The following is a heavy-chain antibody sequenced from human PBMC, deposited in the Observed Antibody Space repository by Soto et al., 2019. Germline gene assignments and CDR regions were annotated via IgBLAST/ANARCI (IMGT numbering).Heavy chain of an antibody. CDR3: AMRRGAGGDFDY. D-gene: IGHD2-15*01. Sequence: VQLLESGGGLVQPEGSLRLSCAASGFTFSSYAMGWVRQGPGKGLEWVAVVSIGGSTHYADSVRGRFTISRDNSKNTLSLQMNSLTAEDTAVYFCAMRRGAGGDFDYWGQGALVTVSS. CDR1: GFTFSSYA. CDR2: VSIGGST. V-gene: IGHV3-23*01. J-gene: IGHJ4*02.